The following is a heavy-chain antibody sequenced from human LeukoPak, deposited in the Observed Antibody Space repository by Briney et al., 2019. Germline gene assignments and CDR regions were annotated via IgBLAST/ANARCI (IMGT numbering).Heavy chain of an antibody. V-gene: IGHV1-69*13. Sequence: SVKVACKASGGTFSSYAISWVRQAPGQGLEWMGGIIPIFGTANYAQKFQGRVTITADESTSTAYMELSSLRSEDTAVYYCALRGGDRYYDSSGPIDYWGQGTLVTVSS. CDR1: GGTFSSYA. CDR2: IIPIFGTA. D-gene: IGHD3-22*01. CDR3: ALRGGDRYYDSSGPIDY. J-gene: IGHJ4*02.